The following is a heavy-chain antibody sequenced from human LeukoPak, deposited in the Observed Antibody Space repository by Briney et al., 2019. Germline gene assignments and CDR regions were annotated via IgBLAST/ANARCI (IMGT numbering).Heavy chain of an antibody. D-gene: IGHD2-15*01. Sequence: ASVKVSCKASGYTFTSYYMHWVRQAPGQGLEWMGIINPSGGSTSYAQKFQGRVTMTRDTSTSTVYMELSSLRSEDTAVYCCARYPRVVAANYGMDVWGQGTTVTVSS. CDR3: ARYPRVVAANYGMDV. J-gene: IGHJ6*02. CDR2: INPSGGST. CDR1: GYTFTSYY. V-gene: IGHV1-46*01.